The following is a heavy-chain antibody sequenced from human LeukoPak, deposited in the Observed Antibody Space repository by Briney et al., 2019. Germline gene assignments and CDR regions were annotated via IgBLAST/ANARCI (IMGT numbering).Heavy chain of an antibody. J-gene: IGHJ3*02. CDR1: GDSMGTYY. CDR3: ARDSPDVYCSSTSCPAAFDI. Sequence: SETLSLTCTVSGDSMGTYYWSWIRQPAGKGLEWIGRIYTSGSTNYNPSLKSRITMSIDTSTNQFSLKLSSMTAADTAVYYCARDSPDVYCSSTSCPAAFDIWGQGTMVTVSS. V-gene: IGHV4-4*07. D-gene: IGHD2-2*01. CDR2: IYTSGST.